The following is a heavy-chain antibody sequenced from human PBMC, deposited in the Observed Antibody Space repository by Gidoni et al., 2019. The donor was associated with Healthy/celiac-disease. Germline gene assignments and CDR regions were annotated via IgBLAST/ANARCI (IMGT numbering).Heavy chain of an antibody. J-gene: IGHJ3*02. Sequence: QVQLVESGGGVVQPGRSLRLSCAASGFTFSSYGMHWVRQAPGKGLEWVAVIWYDGSNKYYADSVKGRFTISRDNSKNTLYLQMNSLRAEDTAVYYCARWDIVVVPAATDAFDIWGQGTMVNVSS. D-gene: IGHD2-2*01. CDR1: GFTFSSYG. CDR3: ARWDIVVVPAATDAFDI. CDR2: IWYDGSNK. V-gene: IGHV3-33*01.